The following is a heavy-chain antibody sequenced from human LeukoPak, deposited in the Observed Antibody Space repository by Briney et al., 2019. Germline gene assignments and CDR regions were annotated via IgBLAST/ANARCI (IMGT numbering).Heavy chain of an antibody. CDR1: GFTFSSYA. CDR3: AKSQGSSGWYNYYYGMDV. J-gene: IGHJ6*02. Sequence: GGSLRLSCAASGFTFSSYAMSWVRQAPGKGLEWVSAISGSGGSTYYADSVKGRFTISRDNSKNTLYLQMNSLRAEDTAVYYCAKSQGSSGWYNYYYGMDVWGQGTTVIVSS. D-gene: IGHD6-19*01. V-gene: IGHV3-23*01. CDR2: ISGSGGST.